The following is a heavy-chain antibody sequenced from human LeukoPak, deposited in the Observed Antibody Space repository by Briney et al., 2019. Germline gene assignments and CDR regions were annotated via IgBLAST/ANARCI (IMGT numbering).Heavy chain of an antibody. CDR1: GFTFSSYS. CDR2: ISSSSSYI. V-gene: IGHV3-21*01. D-gene: IGHD6-13*01. Sequence: GGSLRLSCAASGFTFSSYSMNWVRQAPGKGLEWVSSISSSSSYIYYADSMKGRFTISRDNAKNSLYLQMNSLRAEDTAVYYCARALGVAAALGPYYFDYWGQGTLVTVSS. J-gene: IGHJ4*02. CDR3: ARALGVAAALGPYYFDY.